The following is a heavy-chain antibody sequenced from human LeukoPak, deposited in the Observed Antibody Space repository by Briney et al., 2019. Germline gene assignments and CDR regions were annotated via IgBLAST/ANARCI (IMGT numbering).Heavy chain of an antibody. J-gene: IGHJ4*02. CDR1: GGSISSSSYY. Sequence: SETLSLTCTVSGGSISSSSYYWGWIRQPPGKGLEWIGSIYYSGSTYYNPSLKSRVTISVDTSKNQFSLKLSSVTAADTAVYYCARQYLEYYFDYWGQGTLVTVSS. CDR2: IYYSGST. D-gene: IGHD5-24*01. V-gene: IGHV4-39*01. CDR3: ARQYLEYYFDY.